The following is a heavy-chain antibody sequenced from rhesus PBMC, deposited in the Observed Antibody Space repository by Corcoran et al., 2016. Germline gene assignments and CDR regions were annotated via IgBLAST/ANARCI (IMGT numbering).Heavy chain of an antibody. CDR3: TRVDGTGWYGL. CDR1: GFPFSSYW. CDR2: INSGGDST. J-gene: IGHJ1*01. D-gene: IGHD6-31*01. V-gene: IGHV3S42*01. Sequence: EVQLVESGGGLAKPGGSLRLSCAASGFPFSSYWMNWVRRTPGKGLEWISAINSGGDSTYYADSVKGRFTISRDNSKNTLSLQMNGLRAEDTAVYSCTRVDGTGWYGLWGQGALVTVSS.